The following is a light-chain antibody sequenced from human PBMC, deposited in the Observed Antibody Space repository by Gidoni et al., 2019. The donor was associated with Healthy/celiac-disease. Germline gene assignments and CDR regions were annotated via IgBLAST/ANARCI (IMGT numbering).Light chain of an antibody. J-gene: IGLJ3*02. Sequence: SSVLAQPPSVSGAPAKPARITSGGNNIGSKSVHWYQQKPGQAPVLAVYDDSDRPSGIPERFSGSNSGNTATLTISRVEAGDEADYYCQVWDSSSDHNWVFGGGTKLTVL. CDR1: NIGSKS. CDR2: DDS. V-gene: IGLV3-21*03. CDR3: QVWDSSSDHNWV.